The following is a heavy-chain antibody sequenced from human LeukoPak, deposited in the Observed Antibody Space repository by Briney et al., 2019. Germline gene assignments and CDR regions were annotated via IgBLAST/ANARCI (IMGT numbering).Heavy chain of an antibody. V-gene: IGHV3-48*04. CDR1: GFTFSNYN. CDR3: ARAMDYYYYMDV. CDR2: IGSSSTII. D-gene: IGHD5-24*01. J-gene: IGHJ6*03. Sequence: GGSLRLSCAASGFTFSNYNMNWVRQAPGKGLQWISYIGSSSTIIYYADSVKGRFTISRDNAKNSLYLQMNSLRAEDTAVYYCARAMDYYYYMDVWGKGTTVTVSS.